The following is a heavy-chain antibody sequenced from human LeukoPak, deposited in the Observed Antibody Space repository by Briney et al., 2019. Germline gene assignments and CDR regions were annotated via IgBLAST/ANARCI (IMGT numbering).Heavy chain of an antibody. J-gene: IGHJ6*02. V-gene: IGHV3-15*01. CDR2: IKSKTDGGTT. D-gene: IGHD2-15*01. CDR3: TPYCSGGSCYSGGDYYGMDV. CDR1: GFTSSSYA. Sequence: GGSLRLSCAASGFTSSSYAMSWVRQAPGKGLEWVGRIKSKTDGGTTDYAAPGKSRFTISRDDSKNTLYLQMNSLKTEDTAVYYCTPYCSGGSCYSGGDYYGMDVWGQGTTVTVSS.